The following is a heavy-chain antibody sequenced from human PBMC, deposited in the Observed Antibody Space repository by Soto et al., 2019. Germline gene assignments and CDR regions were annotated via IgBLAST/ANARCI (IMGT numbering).Heavy chain of an antibody. V-gene: IGHV4-4*07. D-gene: IGHD3-16*02. Sequence: SETLSLTCTVSGGSISSYYWSWIRQPAGKGLEWIGRIYTSGSTNYNPSLKSRVTMSVDTSKNQFSLKLSSVTAADTAVYYCAGDWRLRLGELSNYNWFDPWGQGTLVTVSS. CDR1: GGSISSYY. CDR2: IYTSGST. CDR3: AGDWRLRLGELSNYNWFDP. J-gene: IGHJ5*02.